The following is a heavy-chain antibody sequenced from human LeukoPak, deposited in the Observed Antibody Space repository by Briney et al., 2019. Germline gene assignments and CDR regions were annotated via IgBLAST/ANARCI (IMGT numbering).Heavy chain of an antibody. J-gene: IGHJ3*02. V-gene: IGHV1-18*01. CDR2: ISVYNGNT. CDR3: ARDGELYSGSKGLFDI. Sequence: ASVKVSCKASGYTFTSYGISWVRQAPGQGLEWMGWISVYNGNTNYAQKLQGRVAMTTDTSTSTAYMELRSLRFDDTAVYYCARDGELYSGSKGLFDIWGQGTMVTVSS. D-gene: IGHD1-26*01. CDR1: GYTFTSYG.